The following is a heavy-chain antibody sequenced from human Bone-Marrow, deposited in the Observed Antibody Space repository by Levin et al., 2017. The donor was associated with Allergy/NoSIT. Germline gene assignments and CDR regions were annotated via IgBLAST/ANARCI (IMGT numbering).Heavy chain of an antibody. CDR3: AKEGAADRPVPDHSEY. CDR1: GFTFSSYG. D-gene: IGHD6-13*01. V-gene: IGHV3-23*01. CDR2: MSGSGGNT. J-gene: IGHJ4*02. Sequence: GESLKISCAASGFTFSSYGMTWVRQAPGKGLEWVSTMSGSGGNTYYADSVKGRFTISRDTSKKTLYLQMPSLRAEDTAVYYCAKEGAADRPVPDHSEYGGQGTLVTVSS.